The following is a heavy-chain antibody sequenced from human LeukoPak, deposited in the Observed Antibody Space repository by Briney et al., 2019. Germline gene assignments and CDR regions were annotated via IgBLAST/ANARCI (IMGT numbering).Heavy chain of an antibody. J-gene: IGHJ4*02. Sequence: SETLSLTCGVSGGSITSTNWWSWVRQPPGQGLEWLGEISLTGRTNYNPSLIGRVIMSLDESRNQLSLTLTSVTAADTAMYYCTRESGPYCPFGYWGQGTLVVVPS. V-gene: IGHV4-4*02. CDR3: TRESGPYCPFGY. CDR2: ISLTGRT. D-gene: IGHD1-26*01. CDR1: GGSITSTNW.